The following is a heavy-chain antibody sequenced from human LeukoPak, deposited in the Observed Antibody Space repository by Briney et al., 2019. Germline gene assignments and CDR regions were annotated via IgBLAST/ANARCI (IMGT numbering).Heavy chain of an antibody. CDR1: GGSISSYY. CDR3: ARHDFRTHAYYGEAPFDY. Sequence: SETLSLTCTVSGGSISSYYWSWIRQPPGKGLEWMGYLYYSGSTNDNPSLKSRVTITGDTSKSQFSLKLSSVTAADTAVYYCARHDFRTHAYYGEAPFDYWGQGTLVTVSS. D-gene: IGHD4-17*01. J-gene: IGHJ4*02. CDR2: LYYSGST. V-gene: IGHV4-59*08.